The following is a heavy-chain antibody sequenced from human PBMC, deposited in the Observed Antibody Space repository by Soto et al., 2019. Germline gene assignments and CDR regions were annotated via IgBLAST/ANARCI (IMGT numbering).Heavy chain of an antibody. CDR2: IRDRAYSYAT. CDR3: TRLISAAQDY. CDR1: GFVFKDSS. J-gene: IGHJ4*02. V-gene: IGHV3-73*01. D-gene: IGHD3-10*01. Sequence: VLLVESGGGLVQPGGSLKLSCAASGFVFKDSSIHWVRQASGKGLEWVGRIRDRAYSYATAYAASVKGRFTISRDDSSNTAYLQMNSLKTEDTAIYYRTRLISAAQDYWGQGTLVTVSS.